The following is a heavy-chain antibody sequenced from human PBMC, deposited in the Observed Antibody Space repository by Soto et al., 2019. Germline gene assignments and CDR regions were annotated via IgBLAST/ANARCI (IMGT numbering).Heavy chain of an antibody. Sequence: GGSLRLSCAASGFTFSSYGMHWVRQAPGKGLEWVAVISYDGSNKYYADSVKGRFTISRDNSKNTLYLQMNSLRAEDTAVYYCAKPLVDLDDYSYYGRDVGGKGTRVTVP. CDR3: AKPLVDLDDYSYYGRDV. CDR2: ISYDGSNK. J-gene: IGHJ6*04. CDR1: GFTFSSYG. V-gene: IGHV3-30*18.